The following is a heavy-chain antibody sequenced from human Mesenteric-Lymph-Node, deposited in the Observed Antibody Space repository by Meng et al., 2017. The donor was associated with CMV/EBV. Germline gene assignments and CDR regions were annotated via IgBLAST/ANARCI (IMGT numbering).Heavy chain of an antibody. Sequence: ASVPVSCKASGYTFTGYYMHCVRQAPGHGLEWMGIINPSGGSTSYEQKFQGRVTMTRDTSTSTAYMELRSLRSDDTAVYYCARGGGVPALLQNDIWGQGTMVTVSS. V-gene: IGHV1-46*01. J-gene: IGHJ3*02. D-gene: IGHD2-2*01. CDR2: INPSGGST. CDR1: GYTFTGYY. CDR3: ARGGGVPALLQNDI.